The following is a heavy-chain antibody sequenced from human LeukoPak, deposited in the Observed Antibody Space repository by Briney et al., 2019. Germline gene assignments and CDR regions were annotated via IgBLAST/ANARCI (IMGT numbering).Heavy chain of an antibody. CDR2: ITDSGNTI. CDR1: GFTFSDYN. Sequence: QPGGSLRLSCAASGFTFSDYNMNWVRQAPGKGLEWVSYITDSGNTIHYADSVKGRFTISRDNAKNSLYLQMNSLRAEDTAVYYCARSRGLTGGGVDVWGQGTTVTVSS. J-gene: IGHJ6*02. V-gene: IGHV3-11*01. CDR3: ARSRGLTGGGVDV. D-gene: IGHD3-9*01.